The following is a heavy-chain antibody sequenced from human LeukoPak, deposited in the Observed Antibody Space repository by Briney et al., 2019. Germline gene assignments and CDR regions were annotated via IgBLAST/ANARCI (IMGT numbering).Heavy chain of an antibody. V-gene: IGHV3-53*01. CDR1: GFTVSSNY. D-gene: IGHD6-19*01. Sequence: GGSLRLSCAASGFTVSSNYMSWVRQAPGKGLEWVSVIYSGGSTYYADSVKGRFTISRDNSKNTLYLQMNSLRAEDTAVYYCARSEQWLTKRGGFLVDYWGQGTLVTVSS. J-gene: IGHJ4*02. CDR2: IYSGGST. CDR3: ARSEQWLTKRGGFLVDY.